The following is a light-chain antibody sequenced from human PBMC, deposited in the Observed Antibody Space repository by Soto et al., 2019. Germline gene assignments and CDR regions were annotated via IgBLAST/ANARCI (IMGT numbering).Light chain of an antibody. J-gene: IGKJ5*01. CDR2: DAS. CDR1: QSVSTY. CDR3: QQRSTWPLIT. Sequence: EIVLTQSPATLSLSPGDRVTLSCRASQSVSTYLGWYQQKPGQPPRLLIYDASTRVTGITARFSGSGSGTDFSPTTSSLQPEDVAVYYCQQRSTWPLITFGQGTRLEIK. V-gene: IGKV3-11*01.